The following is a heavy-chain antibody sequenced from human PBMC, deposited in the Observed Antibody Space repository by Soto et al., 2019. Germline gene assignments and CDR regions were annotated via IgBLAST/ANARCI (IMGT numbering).Heavy chain of an antibody. J-gene: IGHJ6*02. CDR2: LSWNGVTI. D-gene: IGHD3-22*01. CDR1: GFTFDDYA. Sequence: EVQLVESGGGLVQPGRSLRLSCAASGFTFDDYAMHWVRQVPGKGLQWVSGLSWNGVTIGYAASVKGRFTISRDNAKKSLYLQMNGLRPDDTALYFCAASRAYGSSDYSGFHSGMDVWGLGTTVTVS. V-gene: IGHV3-9*01. CDR3: AASRAYGSSDYSGFHSGMDV.